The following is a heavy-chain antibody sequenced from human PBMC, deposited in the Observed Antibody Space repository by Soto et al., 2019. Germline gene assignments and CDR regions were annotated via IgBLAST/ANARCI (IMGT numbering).Heavy chain of an antibody. CDR1: GFTFSSYG. J-gene: IGHJ4*02. CDR3: AIDCDYSSWLDY. CDR2: IWYDGTNK. D-gene: IGHD6-13*01. Sequence: QVQLVESGGGVVQPGRSLRLSCAASGFTFSSYGMHWVRQAPGKGLEWVAVIWYDGTNKYSADSVKGRFTISRDNSKNTLYLQMNSLSAEDTAVYYCAIDCDYSSWLDYWGQGTLVTVSS. V-gene: IGHV3-33*01.